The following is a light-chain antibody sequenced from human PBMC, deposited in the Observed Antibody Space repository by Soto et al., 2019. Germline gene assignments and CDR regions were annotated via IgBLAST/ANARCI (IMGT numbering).Light chain of an antibody. CDR1: SSDVGAYKY. Sequence: QSALTQPASVSGSPGQSITISCTGTSSDVGAYKYVSWYQQQPGEAPKLMIYEVSNRPSGVSNRFSGSKSGNTASLTISGLQAEDEADYYCSSFTASTTRVFGTGTKLTVL. J-gene: IGLJ1*01. CDR3: SSFTASTTRV. CDR2: EVS. V-gene: IGLV2-14*01.